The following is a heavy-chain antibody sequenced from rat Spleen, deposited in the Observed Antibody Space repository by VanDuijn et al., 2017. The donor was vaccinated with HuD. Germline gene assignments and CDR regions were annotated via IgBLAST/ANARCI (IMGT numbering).Heavy chain of an antibody. CDR3: VRHDYYFDY. J-gene: IGHJ2*01. D-gene: IGHD1-6*01. Sequence: QVRLKESGPGLVQPSQTLSVTCTVSGFSLTSYHVSWVRQPPGKGLEWVGAIWRGGSTDYNSTLKSRLSISRDTSKNQVFLKMNSLQMDDTGTYYCVRHDYYFDYWGQGVMVTVSS. V-gene: IGHV2-61*01. CDR1: GFSLTSYH. CDR2: IWRGGST.